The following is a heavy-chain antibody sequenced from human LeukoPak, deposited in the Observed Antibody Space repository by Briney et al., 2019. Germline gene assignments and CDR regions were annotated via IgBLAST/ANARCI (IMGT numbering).Heavy chain of an antibody. CDR1: GFTFSSYE. Sequence: GGSLRLSCAASGFTFSSYEMNWVRQAPGKGLEWVSYISSSGSTIYYADSVKGRFTISRDNAKNSLYLQMNSLRAEDTAVYYCARDIESFEGGRYSYYFAYWGQGTLVTVSS. D-gene: IGHD1-26*01. CDR3: ARDIESFEGGRYSYYFAY. J-gene: IGHJ4*02. V-gene: IGHV3-48*03. CDR2: ISSSGSTI.